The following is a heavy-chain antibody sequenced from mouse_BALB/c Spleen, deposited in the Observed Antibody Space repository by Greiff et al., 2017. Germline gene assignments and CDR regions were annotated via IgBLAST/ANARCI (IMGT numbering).Heavy chain of an antibody. V-gene: IGHV3-8*02. CDR3: ARCYYYGSPPDY. CDR1: GDSITSGY. J-gene: IGHJ2*01. CDR2: ISYSGST. D-gene: IGHD1-1*01. Sequence: EVKLQESGPSLVKPSQTLSLTCSVTGDSITSGYWNWIRKFPGNKLEYMGYISYSGSTYYNPSLKSRISITRDTSKNQYYLQLNSVTTEDTATYYCARCYYYGSPPDYWGQGTTLTVSS.